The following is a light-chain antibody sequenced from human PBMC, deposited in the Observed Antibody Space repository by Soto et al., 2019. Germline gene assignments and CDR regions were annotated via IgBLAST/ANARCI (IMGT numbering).Light chain of an antibody. CDR2: GAS. J-gene: IGKJ1*01. V-gene: IGKV3-15*01. CDR3: QQYHNWWT. Sequence: IEMTQSPATLSVSPGERATLSCRASQSVSSNLVWYQQKPGQAPRLLIYGASTRVTGIPARFSGSGSRTEFTLTISSLQSEDFAVYYCQQYHNWWTFGQGTKVEIK. CDR1: QSVSSN.